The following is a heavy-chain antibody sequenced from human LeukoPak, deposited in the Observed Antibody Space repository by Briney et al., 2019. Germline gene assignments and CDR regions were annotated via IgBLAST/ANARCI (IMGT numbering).Heavy chain of an antibody. Sequence: SETLSLTCGVSGYSISRGYYWCCIRQPPGNGLEWIGNIYHTGSTYYNPSLRSRVTISVDTSKNQFFLKLTSVTAADTAVYYCARGLEGYSAGWSRFFEYWGQGTLATVSS. D-gene: IGHD6-19*01. CDR3: ARGLEGYSAGWSRFFEY. V-gene: IGHV4-38-2*01. J-gene: IGHJ4*02. CDR2: IYHTGST. CDR1: GYSISRGYY.